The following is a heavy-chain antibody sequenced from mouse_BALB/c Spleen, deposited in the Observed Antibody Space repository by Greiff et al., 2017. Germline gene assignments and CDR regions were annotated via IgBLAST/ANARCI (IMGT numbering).Heavy chain of an antibody. Sequence: QVQLQQSGAELAKPGASVMMSCKASGYTFTTYWMHWVKQRPGQGLEWIGYINPSTGYTEYNQKFKDKATLTADKSSSTAYMQLSSLTSEDSAVYYCARGGLRRPDDWGQGTTLTVSS. CDR2: INPSTGYT. CDR1: GYTFTTYW. V-gene: IGHV1-7*01. CDR3: ARGGLRRPDD. J-gene: IGHJ2*01. D-gene: IGHD2-2*01.